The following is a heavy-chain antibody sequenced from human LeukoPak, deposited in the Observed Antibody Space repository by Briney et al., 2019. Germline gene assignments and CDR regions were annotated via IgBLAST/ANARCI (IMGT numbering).Heavy chain of an antibody. CDR2: IGSGGRTI. Sequence: GSLRLSCEGSGFTFSSFEMNWVRQAPGKGLEWLSYIGSGGRTIYYADSVKGRFTISRDNARNSLYLQMNSLRAEDTAVYHCAREDSRDALDIWGQGTMVTVSS. D-gene: IGHD3-22*01. CDR3: AREDSRDALDI. J-gene: IGHJ3*02. V-gene: IGHV3-48*03. CDR1: GFTFSSFE.